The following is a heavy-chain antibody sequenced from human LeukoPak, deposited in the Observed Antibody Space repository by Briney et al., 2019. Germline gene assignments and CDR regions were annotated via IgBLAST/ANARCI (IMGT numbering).Heavy chain of an antibody. CDR2: ISYDGSNK. CDR3: ARGDFWSGYYLY. Sequence: GGSLRLSCAASGFTFGNEAMSWVRQAPGKGLEWVAVISYDGSNKYYADSVKGRFTISRDNSKNTLYLQMNSLRAEDTAVYYCARGDFWSGYYLYWGQGTLVTVSS. D-gene: IGHD3-3*01. CDR1: GFTFGNEA. J-gene: IGHJ4*02. V-gene: IGHV3-30-3*01.